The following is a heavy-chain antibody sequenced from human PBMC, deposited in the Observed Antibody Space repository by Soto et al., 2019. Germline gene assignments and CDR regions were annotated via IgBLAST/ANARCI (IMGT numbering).Heavy chain of an antibody. V-gene: IGHV3-9*01. Sequence: EVQLVESGGGLVQPGRSLRLSCAASGFTFDDYAMHWVRQAPGKGLEWVSGVNWSGDVIGYAGSMQGRFIIPRDNAKNSLYLEMNSLRPEDTALYYCVKASPTSPNW. CDR1: GFTFDDYA. D-gene: IGHD2-2*01. CDR2: VNWSGDVI. CDR3: VKASPTSPNW. J-gene: IGHJ5*01.